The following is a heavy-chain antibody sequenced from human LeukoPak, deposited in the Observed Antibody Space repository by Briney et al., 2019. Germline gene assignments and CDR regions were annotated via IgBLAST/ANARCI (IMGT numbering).Heavy chain of an antibody. CDR3: ARRLSGWTRGFDY. CDR1: GGSISSSNW. Sequence: PSGTLYLTCAVSGGSISSSNWWSWVRQTPGKGLEWIGEIYHSGNTNYNPSLKSRVTILIDNSNVQFSLKLSSVTAADTAIYYCARRLSGWTRGFDYWGRGTLVTVSS. CDR2: IYHSGNT. J-gene: IGHJ4*02. V-gene: IGHV4-4*02. D-gene: IGHD6-19*01.